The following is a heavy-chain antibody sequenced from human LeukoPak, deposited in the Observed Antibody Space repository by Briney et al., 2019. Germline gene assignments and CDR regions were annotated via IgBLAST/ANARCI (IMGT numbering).Heavy chain of an antibody. CDR2: ISYSGST. Sequence: PSQTLSLTCTVSGGSIRSYFWSWIRQPPGKGLEWIGYISYSGSTNYNPSLESRVSISGDTSKNQFSLKLSSVTAADTAVYYCARDWSGSNWFDPWGQGTLVTVSS. D-gene: IGHD3/OR15-3a*01. CDR3: ARDWSGSNWFDP. CDR1: GGSIRSYF. V-gene: IGHV4-59*01. J-gene: IGHJ5*02.